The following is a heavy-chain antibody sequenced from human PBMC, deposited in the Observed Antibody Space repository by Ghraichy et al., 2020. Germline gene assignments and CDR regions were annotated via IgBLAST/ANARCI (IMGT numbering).Heavy chain of an antibody. CDR2: IYYSGST. Sequence: SETLSLTCTVSGGSVSSGSYYWSWIRQPPGKGLEWIGYIYYSGSTNYNPSLKSRVTISVDTSKNQFSLKLSSVTAADTAVYYCAREDDYSCMDVWGQGTTVTVSS. CDR1: GGSVSSGSYY. CDR3: AREDDYSCMDV. J-gene: IGHJ6*02. D-gene: IGHD4-11*01. V-gene: IGHV4-61*01.